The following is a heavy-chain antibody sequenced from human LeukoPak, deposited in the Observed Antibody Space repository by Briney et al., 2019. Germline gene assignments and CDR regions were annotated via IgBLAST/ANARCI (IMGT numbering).Heavy chain of an antibody. V-gene: IGHV3-74*01. CDR1: GFIFSFYC. CDR2: ICPDGTGI. J-gene: IGHJ4*02. CDR3: VRDFRSADY. Sequence: GGSLRLSCAASGFIFSFYCMHWVRQAPGKGPMWVSRICPDGTGISYADSVKARFTTSRDNAKNTVYLQMNSLREEDTAVYYCVRDFRSADYWGQGTLATVSS.